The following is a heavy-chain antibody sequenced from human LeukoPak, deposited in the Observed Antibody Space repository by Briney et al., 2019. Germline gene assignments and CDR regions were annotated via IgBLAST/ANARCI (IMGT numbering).Heavy chain of an antibody. D-gene: IGHD6-19*01. CDR3: ARAPSGWDAFDI. V-gene: IGHV4-59*01. Sequence: PSETLSLTCTVSDGSISSYYWSWIRQPPGKGLEWIGYIYYSGSTNYNSSLKSRVTMSVDTSKTQFSLKLSSVTAADTAVYYCARAPSGWDAFDIWGQGTMVTVSS. J-gene: IGHJ3*02. CDR1: DGSISSYY. CDR2: IYYSGST.